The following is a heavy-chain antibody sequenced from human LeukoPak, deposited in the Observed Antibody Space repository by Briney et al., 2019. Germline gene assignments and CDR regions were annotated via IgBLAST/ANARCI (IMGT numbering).Heavy chain of an antibody. V-gene: IGHV3-66*01. J-gene: IGHJ4*02. CDR2: IYAGGST. CDR1: GLTVGNNY. D-gene: IGHD3-22*01. Sequence: GGSLRLSCAASGLTVGNNYMNWVRQAPGKGLEWVSVIYAGGSTYYADSVKGRFTVSRDNSKNTLYLQMNSLRAEDTAVYYCRREIYYYESSGYYFFDYWGQGTLVTVSS. CDR3: RREIYYYESSGYYFFDY.